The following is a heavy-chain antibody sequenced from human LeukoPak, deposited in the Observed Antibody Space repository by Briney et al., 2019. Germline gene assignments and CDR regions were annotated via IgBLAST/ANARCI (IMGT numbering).Heavy chain of an antibody. CDR1: ALTFSSYW. V-gene: IGHV3-7*01. CDR3: ARGSIAAAGTSTRFDY. J-gene: IGHJ4*02. Sequence: PGGSLRLACAASALTFSSYWMSWVRQAPGKGLEWVANINQDGSEKYYVDFVKGRFTISRDNAKNSLYLQMNSLRAEDTAVYYCARGSIAAAGTSTRFDYWGQGTLVTVSS. CDR2: INQDGSEK. D-gene: IGHD6-13*01.